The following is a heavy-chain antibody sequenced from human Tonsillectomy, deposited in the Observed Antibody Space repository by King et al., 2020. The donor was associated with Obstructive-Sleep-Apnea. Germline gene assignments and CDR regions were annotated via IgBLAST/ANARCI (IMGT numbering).Heavy chain of an antibody. CDR1: GFTFDDYA. V-gene: IGHV3-9*01. CDR3: ARDNHGLDV. J-gene: IGHJ6*02. Sequence: VQLVESGGGLVQPGRSLRLSCAASGFTFDDYAMHWVRQAPGKGLEWVSGISLNSYSIDYEDSVKGRFTISRDNAKNSLYLQMNSLRAEDTASYYCARDNHGLDVWGQGTTVTVSS. CDR2: ISLNSYSI.